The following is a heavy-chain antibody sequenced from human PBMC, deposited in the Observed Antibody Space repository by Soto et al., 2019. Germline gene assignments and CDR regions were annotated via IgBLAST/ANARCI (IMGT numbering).Heavy chain of an antibody. V-gene: IGHV4-34*01. J-gene: IGHJ4*02. D-gene: IGHD3-10*01. CDR3: ARVGRGRVFDY. CDR1: GGSFSGYY. CDR2: INHSGST. Sequence: QVQLQQWGAGLLKPSETLSLTCAVYGGSFSGYYWSWIRQPPGKGLEWIGEINHSGSTNYNPSLKSRVTISVDTSKNQFSLKLSSVTAADTAVYYCARVGRGRVFDYWGQGTLVTVSS.